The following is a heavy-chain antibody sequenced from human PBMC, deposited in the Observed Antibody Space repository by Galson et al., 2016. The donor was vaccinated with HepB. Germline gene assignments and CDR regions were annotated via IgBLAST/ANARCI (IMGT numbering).Heavy chain of an antibody. CDR2: ISYAGSKT. V-gene: IGHV3-30*03. CDR1: GFTFSYHG. J-gene: IGHJ4*02. CDR3: EAYCGDGSCHGNEY. Sequence: SLRLSCAASGFTFSYHGMHWVRQAPGKGLEWVAVISYAGSKTYYADFVKGRFTISRDNAKNSLYLQMNSLSVEDTALYYCEAYCGDGSCHGNEYWGQGTLVTVSS. D-gene: IGHD2-21*01.